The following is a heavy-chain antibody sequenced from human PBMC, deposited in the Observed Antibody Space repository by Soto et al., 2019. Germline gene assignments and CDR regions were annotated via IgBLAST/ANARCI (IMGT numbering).Heavy chain of an antibody. CDR1: GASVSAGSYY. CDR3: ARVLRGVNAFDI. Sequence: SETLSLTCTVSGASVSAGSYYWSWIRQPPGKGLEWIGYIYYTGTTRYNPSLQSRVLMSVDTSKNQLSLELSSVTAADTAVYYCARVLRGVNAFDIWGQGTMVTVSS. CDR2: IYYTGTT. V-gene: IGHV4-61*01. D-gene: IGHD4-17*01. J-gene: IGHJ3*02.